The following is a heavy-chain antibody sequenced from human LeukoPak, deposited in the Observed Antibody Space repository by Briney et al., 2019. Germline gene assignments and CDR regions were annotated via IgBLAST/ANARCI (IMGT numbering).Heavy chain of an antibody. J-gene: IGHJ4*02. Sequence: ASVKVSCKASGGTFSSYAISWVRQAPGQGLEWMGGIIPIFGTANYAQKFQGRVTITADESTSTAYMELSSLRSEDTAVYYCATYDYGDYERGPFDYWGQGTLVTVSS. CDR1: GGTFSSYA. D-gene: IGHD4-17*01. V-gene: IGHV1-69*01. CDR2: IIPIFGTA. CDR3: ATYDYGDYERGPFDY.